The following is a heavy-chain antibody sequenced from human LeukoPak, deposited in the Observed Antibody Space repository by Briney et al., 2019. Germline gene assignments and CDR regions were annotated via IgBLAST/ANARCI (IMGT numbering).Heavy chain of an antibody. V-gene: IGHV4-59*08. D-gene: IGHD1-26*01. CDR2: IYYSGNT. CDR3: ARHLNSGSYTDAFDI. Sequence: SETLSLTCTVPGGSISSYDWSWIGQPPGKGREWIGYIYYSGNTNYNPSLKSRVTISVDTSKNQFSLKVSSVTAADTAVYYCARHLNSGSYTDAFDIWGQGTMVTVSA. J-gene: IGHJ3*02. CDR1: GGSISSYD.